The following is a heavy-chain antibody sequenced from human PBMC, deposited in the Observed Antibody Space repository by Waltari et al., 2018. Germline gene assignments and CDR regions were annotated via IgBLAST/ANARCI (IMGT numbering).Heavy chain of an antibody. CDR3: ARELPSGGGVGDY. V-gene: IGHV3-66*02. D-gene: IGHD3-16*01. CDR2: IYSGGST. Sequence: EVQVVESGGGLVQPGGSLRLSCAASGFTVSSNYMKWVRQPPGKGLEWVSTIYSGGSTYYADSLRGRFTISRDNSKNTLYLQMNSLTPEDSAVYYCARELPSGGGVGDYWGQGTLVTVSS. CDR1: GFTVSSNY. J-gene: IGHJ4*02.